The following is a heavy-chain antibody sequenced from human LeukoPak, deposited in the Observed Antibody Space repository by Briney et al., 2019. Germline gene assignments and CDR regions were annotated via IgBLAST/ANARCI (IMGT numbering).Heavy chain of an antibody. Sequence: GGSLRLSCAASGFTFSSYGMHWVRQAPGKGLEWAAFIRYDGSNKYYVDSVKGRFTISRDNSKNTLYLQMNSLRAEDTAVYYCAKVGGSVAGPFDYWGQGTLVTVSS. V-gene: IGHV3-30*02. CDR1: GFTFSSYG. CDR2: IRYDGSNK. J-gene: IGHJ4*02. D-gene: IGHD3-10*01. CDR3: AKVGGSVAGPFDY.